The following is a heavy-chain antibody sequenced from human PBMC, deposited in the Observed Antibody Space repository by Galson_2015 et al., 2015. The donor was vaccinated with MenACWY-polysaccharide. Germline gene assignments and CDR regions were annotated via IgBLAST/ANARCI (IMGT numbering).Heavy chain of an antibody. D-gene: IGHD3-16*01. CDR3: VRDNGGIAC. CDR2: IDNDGSST. V-gene: IGHV3-74*01. J-gene: IGHJ4*02. CDR1: GFSFNSYW. Sequence: SLRLSCAASGFSFNSYWMHWVRQAPGKGLVWVSHIDNDGSSTNYADSVKGRFTISRDNAKNTVYLQMDSLRAEDTAVFYCVRDNGGIACWGQGTLVPVSS.